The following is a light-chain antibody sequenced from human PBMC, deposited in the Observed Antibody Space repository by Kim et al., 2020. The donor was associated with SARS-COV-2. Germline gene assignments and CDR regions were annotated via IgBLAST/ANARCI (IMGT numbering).Light chain of an antibody. CDR1: QDISNY. CDR2: DAS. CDR3: QQYDNLRCT. Sequence: DIQMTQSPSSLSASVGDRVTITCQASQDISNYLNWYQQKPGKAPKLLIYDASNLETGVPSRFSGSGSGTDFTFTISSLQPEDIATYYCQQYDNLRCTSGQGTKLEI. J-gene: IGKJ2*02. V-gene: IGKV1-33*01.